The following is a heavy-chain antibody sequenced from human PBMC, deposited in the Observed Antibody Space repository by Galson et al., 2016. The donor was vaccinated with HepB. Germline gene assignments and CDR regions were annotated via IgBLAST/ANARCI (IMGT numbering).Heavy chain of an antibody. D-gene: IGHD4-11*01. CDR1: GGTFSSYV. V-gene: IGHV1-69*06. CDR3: AIHDYSPDYYYYMDV. Sequence: SVKVSCKASGGTFSSYVISWVRQAPGQGLEWMGGIIPIFDTANYAQKFQGRVTITADKSTSTAYMELSSLRSEDTAVYYCAIHDYSPDYYYYMDVWGKGTTVTVSS. J-gene: IGHJ6*03. CDR2: IIPIFDTA.